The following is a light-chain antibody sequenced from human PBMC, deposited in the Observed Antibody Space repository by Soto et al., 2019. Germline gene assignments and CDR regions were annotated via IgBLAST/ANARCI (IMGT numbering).Light chain of an antibody. Sequence: EIVMTQSTATLSVSPGERATLPCRATQSVSILLAWYQQKPGQAPRILIHGATTRETGIPARFSGSGSGTECTRTISSLQYEDFEVDDCQQYNNWPRTFGQGTKVDI. J-gene: IGKJ1*01. CDR2: GAT. V-gene: IGKV3-15*01. CDR1: QSVSIL. CDR3: QQYNNWPRT.